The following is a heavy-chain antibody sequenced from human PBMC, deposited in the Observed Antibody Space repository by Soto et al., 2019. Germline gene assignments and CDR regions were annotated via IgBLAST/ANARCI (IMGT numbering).Heavy chain of an antibody. CDR2: ISGYNGNT. CDR1: GYTFTSYE. J-gene: IGHJ2*01. CDR3: AKNSCPNWYFDL. Sequence: QVQLVQSGAEVKKPGASVKVSCKASGYTFTSYEITWVRQAPGQGLEWMGWISGYNGNTNYAQKFQGRVTMTTETSTSTAYNELRSLRSDDTAVYYCAKNSCPNWYFDLWGRGTLVTVSS. V-gene: IGHV1-18*01. D-gene: IGHD1-26*01.